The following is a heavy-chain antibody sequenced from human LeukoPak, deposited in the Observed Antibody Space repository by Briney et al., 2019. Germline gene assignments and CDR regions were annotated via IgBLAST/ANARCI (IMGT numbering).Heavy chain of an antibody. V-gene: IGHV4-31*03. CDR3: ARIRGYSYGYSDY. D-gene: IGHD5-18*01. CDR1: GGSISSSGYY. Sequence: SETLSLTCTVSGGSISSSGYYWSWIRQHPGKGLEWIGYIYYSGSTYYNPSLKSRVTISVDTSKNQFSLKLSSVTAADTAVYYCARIRGYSYGYSDYWGQGTLVTVSS. J-gene: IGHJ4*02. CDR2: IYYSGST.